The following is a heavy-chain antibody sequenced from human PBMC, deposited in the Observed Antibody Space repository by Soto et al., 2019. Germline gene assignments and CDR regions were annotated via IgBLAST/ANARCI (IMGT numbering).Heavy chain of an antibody. Sequence: GGSLRLSCAAYGLSVSSNYMTWVRQAPGKGLEWVSIIYRGGGTYHADTVKGRSIISRDDSQNTVYLQMNSLTGGDTAVYYCARRDDSETFDIWGQGTMVTVS. J-gene: IGHJ3*02. V-gene: IGHV3-53*01. CDR3: ARRDDSETFDI. CDR1: GLSVSSNY. D-gene: IGHD5-18*01. CDR2: IYRGGGT.